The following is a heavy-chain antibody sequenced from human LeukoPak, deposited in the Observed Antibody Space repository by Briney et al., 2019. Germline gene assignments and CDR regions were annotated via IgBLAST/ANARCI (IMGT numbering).Heavy chain of an antibody. CDR2: IIPILGIA. CDR3: ARDKFRAYSSGWYEFDY. V-gene: IGHV1-69*04. Sequence: SVKVSCKASGGTFSSYAISWVRQAPGQGVEWMGRIIPILGIANYAQKFQGRVTITADKSTSTAYMELSSLRSEDTAVYYCARDKFRAYSSGWYEFDYWGQGTLVTVSS. D-gene: IGHD6-19*01. J-gene: IGHJ4*02. CDR1: GGTFSSYA.